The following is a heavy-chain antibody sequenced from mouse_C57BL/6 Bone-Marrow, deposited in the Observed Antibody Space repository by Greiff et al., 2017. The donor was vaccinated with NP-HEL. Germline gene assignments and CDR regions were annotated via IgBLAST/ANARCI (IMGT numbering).Heavy chain of an antibody. Sequence: VQLQQPGAELVKPGASVKLSCKASGYTFTSYLMHWVKQRPGRGLEWIGRIDPNSGGTKYNEKFKSKATLTVDNPSSTAYMQLNRLTAEDSAVYYCARYYYGSSSFDYWGQGTTLTVSS. D-gene: IGHD1-1*01. J-gene: IGHJ2*01. V-gene: IGHV1-72*01. CDR3: ARYYYGSSSFDY. CDR1: GYTFTSYL. CDR2: IDPNSGGT.